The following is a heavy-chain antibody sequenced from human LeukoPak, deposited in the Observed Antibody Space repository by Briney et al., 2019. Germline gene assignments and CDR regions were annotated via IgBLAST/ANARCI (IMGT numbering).Heavy chain of an antibody. CDR1: GYSISRGYY. V-gene: IGHV3-15*01. Sequence: ETLSLTCAVSGYSISRGYYWGWIRPAPGKGLEWVGRIKSKTDGGTTDYAAPVKGRFTISRDDSKNTLYLQMNSLKTEDTAVYYCTHHADGGNSGTDYWGQGTLVTVSS. D-gene: IGHD4-23*01. CDR2: IKSKTDGGTT. J-gene: IGHJ4*02. CDR3: THHADGGNSGTDY.